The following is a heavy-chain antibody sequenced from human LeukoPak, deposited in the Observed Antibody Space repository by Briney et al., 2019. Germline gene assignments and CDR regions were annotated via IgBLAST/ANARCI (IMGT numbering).Heavy chain of an antibody. CDR2: IKQDGSEK. Sequence: GGSLRLSCAASGFTFNHYWMTWVRQAPERGLEWVANIKQDGSEKYYVDSVKGRFTISRDNAKNSLYLQMNSLRAEDTAVYYCARDGYYGSGSSYYFDYWGQGTLVTVSS. CDR3: ARDGYYGSGSSYYFDY. V-gene: IGHV3-7*01. J-gene: IGHJ4*02. D-gene: IGHD3-10*01. CDR1: GFTFNHYW.